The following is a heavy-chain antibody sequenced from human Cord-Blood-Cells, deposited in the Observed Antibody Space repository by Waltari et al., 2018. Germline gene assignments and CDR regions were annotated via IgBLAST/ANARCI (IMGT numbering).Heavy chain of an antibody. V-gene: IGHV1-2*02. J-gene: IGHJ4*02. D-gene: IGHD3-10*01. Sequence: QVQLVQSGAEVKKPGASVKVSCTASGSPFTGYYLHGVRQAPGQGLEWMGWINPNSGGTNYAQKFQGRVTMTRDTSISTAYMELSRLRSDDTAVYYCAGTRYYGSGSYDYWGQGTLVTVSS. CDR3: AGTRYYGSGSYDY. CDR1: GSPFTGYY. CDR2: INPNSGGT.